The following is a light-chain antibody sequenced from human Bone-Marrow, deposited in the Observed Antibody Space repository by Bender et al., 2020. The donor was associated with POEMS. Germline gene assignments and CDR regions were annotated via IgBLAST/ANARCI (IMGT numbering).Light chain of an antibody. V-gene: IGLV1-44*01. J-gene: IGLJ3*02. CDR2: NNS. CDR1: SSKFGSYP. Sequence: QSVLTQPPSASGTPGQRVTISCSGSSSKFGSYPVNWYQQLPGAAPKLVIFNNSQRPSGVPDRFSGSNSGTSASLAIRGLLSDDEADFYCATWGDSLNGWVFGGGTKLTVL. CDR3: ATWGDSLNGWV.